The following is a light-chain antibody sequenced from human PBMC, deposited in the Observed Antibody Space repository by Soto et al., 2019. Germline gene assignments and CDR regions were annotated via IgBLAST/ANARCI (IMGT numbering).Light chain of an antibody. V-gene: IGKV1-5*03. CDR1: QTISSW. CDR3: QHYNSYST. CDR2: KAS. J-gene: IGKJ5*01. Sequence: DIQMTQSPSSLSASVGDRVTITCRASQTISSWVAWYQQKPGKAPKLLLYKASSLESGVPSRFSGSGSGTEFTLTISSLQHDYFATYYCQHYNSYSTFGQGTRLEIK.